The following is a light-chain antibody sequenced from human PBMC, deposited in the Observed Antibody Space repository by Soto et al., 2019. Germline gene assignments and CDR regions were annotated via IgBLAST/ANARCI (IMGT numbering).Light chain of an antibody. CDR1: SSDVGGYNY. J-gene: IGLJ2*01. V-gene: IGLV2-8*01. Sequence: QSALTQPPSASGSPGQSVTISCTGTSSDVGGYNYVSWYQQHPGKAPKLMIYEVSKRPSGVPDRFSGSKSGTSATLDITGLQTGDEADYYCGTWDSSLSAVVFGGGTKLTVL. CDR2: EVS. CDR3: GTWDSSLSAVV.